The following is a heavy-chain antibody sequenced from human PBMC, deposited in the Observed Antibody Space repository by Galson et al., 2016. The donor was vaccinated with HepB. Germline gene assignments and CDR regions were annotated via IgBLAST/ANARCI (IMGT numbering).Heavy chain of an antibody. Sequence: SLRLSCAASGFTFSFYDMHWVRQVTGKGLEWISAIGTAPGDTYYSTSVKGRFTISRENAKNSLFLHMSSLRAGDTAVYYCARGKSLWTTPWNYGLDVWGKGTTVTVSS. CDR1: GFTFSFYD. V-gene: IGHV3-13*01. CDR3: ARGKSLWTTPWNYGLDV. D-gene: IGHD3-10*01. CDR2: IGTAPGDT. J-gene: IGHJ6*04.